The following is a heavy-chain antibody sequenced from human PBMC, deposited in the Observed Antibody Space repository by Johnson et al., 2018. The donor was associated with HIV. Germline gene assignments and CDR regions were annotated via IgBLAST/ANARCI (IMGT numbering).Heavy chain of an antibody. CDR1: GYSFRNSA. D-gene: IGHD3-10*01. CDR2: IWSDGTNK. J-gene: IGHJ3*02. V-gene: IGHV3-33*01. Sequence: QVLLVESGGGVVQPWRSLRLSCVASGYSFRNSAMHLVRQAPGKGLEWVATIWSDGTNKYYGDSVKGRFTVSRDSSKNTLFLQMTSLRVEDTAVYYCYGYYDAFDIWGQGTMVSVSS. CDR3: YGYYDAFDI.